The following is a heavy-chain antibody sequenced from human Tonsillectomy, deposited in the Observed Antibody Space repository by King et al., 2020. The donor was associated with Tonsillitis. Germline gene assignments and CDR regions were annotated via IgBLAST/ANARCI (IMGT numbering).Heavy chain of an antibody. CDR2: IIPILGRA. D-gene: IGHD3-10*01. CDR3: ARVASLVRGDHKDL. Sequence: VQLVQSGAEVKKPGSSVKVSCKASGGTFNNYAISWVRQAPGQGFEWMGRIIPILGRANYAQKFQGRVTITADKSTSTAYLEVSSLRSDHTAVYYCARVASLVRGDHKDLWGQGTLVTVSS. J-gene: IGHJ5*02. V-gene: IGHV1-69*09. CDR1: GGTFNNYA.